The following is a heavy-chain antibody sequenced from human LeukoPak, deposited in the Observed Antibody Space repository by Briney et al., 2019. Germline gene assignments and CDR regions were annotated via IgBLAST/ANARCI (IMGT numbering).Heavy chain of an antibody. J-gene: IGHJ6*02. CDR2: IYPGDSDT. CDR3: AVAGFYYYYGMDV. CDR1: GCSFTSYW. Sequence: GEALEISLKGSGCSFTSYWIGWVRQLPGKGLEWMGIIYPGDSDTRYSPSFQGQVTISADKSISTAYLQWSSLKASDTAMYYCAVAGFYYYYGMDVWGQGTTVTVSS. D-gene: IGHD6-19*01. V-gene: IGHV5-51*01.